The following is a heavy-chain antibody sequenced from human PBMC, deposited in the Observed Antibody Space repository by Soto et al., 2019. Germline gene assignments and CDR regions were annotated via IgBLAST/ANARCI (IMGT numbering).Heavy chain of an antibody. Sequence: QVQQQESGPGLVKPSDTLSLICSVSGTYISEFSWSWIRQPAGTGLEWIGRIHNNGVVHSSPSFRVRATMSIDTSSTHFSLNLQSATAADTAVYYCARESGENWTSEAHWGQGTLVTVSS. D-gene: IGHD1-1*01. V-gene: IGHV4-4*07. CDR3: ARESGENWTSEAH. CDR1: GTYISEFS. J-gene: IGHJ1*01. CDR2: IHNNGVV.